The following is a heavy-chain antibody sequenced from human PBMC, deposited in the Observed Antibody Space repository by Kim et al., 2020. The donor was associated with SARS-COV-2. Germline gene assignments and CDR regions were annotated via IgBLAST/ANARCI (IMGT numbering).Heavy chain of an antibody. CDR3: ARGYYDRSA. Sequence: GSTYYADSVKGRLTISRDNSKNTLYLQMNSLRAEDTAVYYCARGYYDRSAWGQGTLVTVSS. J-gene: IGHJ5*02. D-gene: IGHD3-22*01. CDR2: GST. V-gene: IGHV3-66*01.